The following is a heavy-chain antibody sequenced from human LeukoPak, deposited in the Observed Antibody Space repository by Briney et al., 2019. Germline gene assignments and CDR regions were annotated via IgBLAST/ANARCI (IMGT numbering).Heavy chain of an antibody. D-gene: IGHD2-15*01. J-gene: IGHJ4*02. CDR3: ATTRGCSGGSCYHSLDY. CDR2: IYYSGST. CDR1: GGSSSSSCYY. V-gene: IGHV4-39*01. Sequence: SETLSLTCTVSGGSSSSSCYYWGRIPPPPGKGLEWIGSIYYSGSTYYNPSLKSRVTISVDTSKNQFSLKLSSVTAADTAVYYCATTRGCSGGSCYHSLDYWGQGTLVTVSS.